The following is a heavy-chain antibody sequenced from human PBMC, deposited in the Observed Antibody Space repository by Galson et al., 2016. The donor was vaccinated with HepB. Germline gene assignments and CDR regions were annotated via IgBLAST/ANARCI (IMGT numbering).Heavy chain of an antibody. CDR3: TTDPSSAFRYFDWLAHTHFDY. V-gene: IGHV3-15*01. D-gene: IGHD3-9*01. CDR2: IKSKTDGGTR. J-gene: IGHJ4*02. Sequence: SLRLSCAASGFTFSNAWMSWVRQSPGRGLEWVGRIKSKTDGGTRDYAAPVKGRFTISRDDSKSTLYLQMNSLKTDDTAVYYCTTDPSSAFRYFDWLAHTHFDYWGQGTLVTVSS. CDR1: GFTFSNAW.